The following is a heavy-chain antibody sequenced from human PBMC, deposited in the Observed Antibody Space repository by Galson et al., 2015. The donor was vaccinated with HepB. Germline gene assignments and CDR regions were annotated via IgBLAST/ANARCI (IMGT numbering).Heavy chain of an antibody. V-gene: IGHV1-69*08. J-gene: IGHJ3*02. CDR3: ARVPHNWKDLGAFDI. CDR2: IVPVLGTA. Sequence: SVKVSCKASGGAFSSYTLNWVRQAPGQGLEWMGKIVPVLGTATYAEKFQDRVTLNADRSTTTVYMEVNSLRSEDTAVYYCARVPHNWKDLGAFDIWGPGTMLTVSS. CDR1: GGAFSSYT. D-gene: IGHD1-20*01.